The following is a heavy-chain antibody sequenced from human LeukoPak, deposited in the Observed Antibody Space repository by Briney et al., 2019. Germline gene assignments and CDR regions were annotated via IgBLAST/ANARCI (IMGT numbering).Heavy chain of an antibody. V-gene: IGHV3-48*01. CDR3: ARGPGWYCTNGVCGDAFNI. CDR1: GFTFSSYN. D-gene: IGHD2-8*01. J-gene: IGHJ3*02. CDR2: ISSSSSTI. Sequence: QAGGSLRLSCAASGFTFSSYNINWVRQAPGKGLGWVSYISSSSSTIYYADSVKGRFTISRDNAKNSLYLQMNSLGAEDTAVYYCARGPGWYCTNGVCGDAFNIWGQGTMVTVSS.